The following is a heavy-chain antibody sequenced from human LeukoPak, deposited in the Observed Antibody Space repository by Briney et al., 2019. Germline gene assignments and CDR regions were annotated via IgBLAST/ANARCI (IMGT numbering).Heavy chain of an antibody. CDR2: VHYSGST. D-gene: IGHD3-10*01. CDR3: ARQLYVSGSYYAPMDV. CDR1: GGSISSSSYF. Sequence: SETLSLTCSVSGGSISSSSYFWGWIRQPPGKGLEWIASVHYSGSTYYNPSLKSRVTISIDTSKNQFSLKLSSVTAADTAVYFCARQLYVSGSYYAPMDVWGKGTTVTISS. J-gene: IGHJ6*03. V-gene: IGHV4-39*01.